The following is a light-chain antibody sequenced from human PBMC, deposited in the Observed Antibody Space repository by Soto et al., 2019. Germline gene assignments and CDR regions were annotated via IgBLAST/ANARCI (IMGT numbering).Light chain of an antibody. CDR1: RSINTY. CDR3: QQTYSTPRT. Sequence: DIQMTQSPSSLSASVGDRVTITCRASRSINTYVNWYQQRPGKAPELLIYSASSLHTGVPSRFSGSGAGTDFTSTINSLLPEDFAIYYCQQTYSTPRTFGQGTKVDIK. J-gene: IGKJ1*01. V-gene: IGKV1-39*01. CDR2: SAS.